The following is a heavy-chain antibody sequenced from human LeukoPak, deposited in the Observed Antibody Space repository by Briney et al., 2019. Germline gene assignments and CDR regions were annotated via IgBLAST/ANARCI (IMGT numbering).Heavy chain of an antibody. J-gene: IGHJ4*02. D-gene: IGHD3-22*01. CDR2: IYYSGST. V-gene: IGHV4-59*01. CDR3: ARVNSGYFYYFDY. CDR1: GGSISSYY. Sequence: PSETLSLTCTVSGGSISSYYWSWIRQPPGKGLEWIGYIYYSGSTNYNPSLKSRVTISVDTSKNQFSLKLSSVTAADTAVYYCARVNSGYFYYFDYWGQGTLVTVSS.